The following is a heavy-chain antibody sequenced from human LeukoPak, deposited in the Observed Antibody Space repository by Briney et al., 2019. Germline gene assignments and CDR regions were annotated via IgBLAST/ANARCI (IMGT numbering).Heavy chain of an antibody. V-gene: IGHV3-49*04. CDR1: GFTFGDYA. CDR2: IRSKAYGGTT. D-gene: IGHD5-18*01. Sequence: GGSLRLSCTASGFTFGDYAMSWVRQAPGKGLEWVGFIRSKAYGGTTEYAASVKGRFTISRDNANNSLYLQMNSLRAEDTAVYYCARGHVYSYGYEEFFDSWGQGTLVTVSS. CDR3: ARGHVYSYGYEEFFDS. J-gene: IGHJ4*02.